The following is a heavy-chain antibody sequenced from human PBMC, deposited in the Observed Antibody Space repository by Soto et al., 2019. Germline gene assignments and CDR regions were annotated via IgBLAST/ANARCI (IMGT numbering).Heavy chain of an antibody. Sequence: HPGGSLRPSCAASGFDFSTHALSWVRQAPGKGLEWVAVISYDGSNKYYADSVKGRFTISRDNSKNTLYLQMNSLRAEDTAVYYCARRAYFDYWGQGTLVTVSS. V-gene: IGHV3-30-3*01. CDR3: ARRAYFDY. CDR2: ISYDGSNK. CDR1: GFDFSTHA. J-gene: IGHJ4*02.